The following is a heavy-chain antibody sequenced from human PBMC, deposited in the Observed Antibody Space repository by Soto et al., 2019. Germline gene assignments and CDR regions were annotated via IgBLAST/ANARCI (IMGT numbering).Heavy chain of an antibody. CDR3: ARARYSSGWDRHYCDY. V-gene: IGHV4-4*02. Sequence: QVQLPESGPGLVKPSGTLSLTCAVSGGSISSSNWWSWVRQPPGKGLEWIGEIYHSGSTNYNPSLKSRVTIAVDKSKKQVSLKLSSVTAADTAVYYCARARYSSGWDRHYCDYWGQGTLVTVSS. CDR1: GGSISSSNW. D-gene: IGHD6-19*01. CDR2: IYHSGST. J-gene: IGHJ4*02.